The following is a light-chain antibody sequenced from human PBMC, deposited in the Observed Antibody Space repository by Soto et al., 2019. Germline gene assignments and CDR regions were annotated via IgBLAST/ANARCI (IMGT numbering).Light chain of an antibody. J-gene: IGKJ1*01. CDR1: QSISSW. Sequence: DIQMTQTPSTLSASVGDRVTITCRASQSISSWLAWFQQKPGKAPKLLIYKASSLESGVPSRFSGSGSGTEFTLTIRSLQPDDFATYYCQEYINDWTFGQGTKVEIK. CDR2: KAS. V-gene: IGKV1-5*03. CDR3: QEYINDWT.